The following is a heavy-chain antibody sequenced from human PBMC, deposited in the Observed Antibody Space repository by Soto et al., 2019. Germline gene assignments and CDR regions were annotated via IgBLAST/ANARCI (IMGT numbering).Heavy chain of an antibody. CDR3: ARDGFGRYDGSGSEAFDI. Sequence: GGSLRLSCAASGFAVSDKYMNWVRQAPGKGLEWVSVIYTSGTTYYADSVKGRFTISRDNFKNTLYLQMNSLRAEDTAMYYCARDGFGRYDGSGSEAFDIWAQGTMVTVSS. CDR1: GFAVSDKY. J-gene: IGHJ3*02. CDR2: IYTSGTT. V-gene: IGHV3-53*01. D-gene: IGHD3-10*01.